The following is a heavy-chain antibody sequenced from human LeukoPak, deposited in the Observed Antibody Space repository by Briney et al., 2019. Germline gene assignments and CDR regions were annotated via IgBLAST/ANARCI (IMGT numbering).Heavy chain of an antibody. CDR1: GFTFSHFG. CDR3: AKERVPFRGYLDV. V-gene: IGHV3-33*03. Sequence: PGKSLTLSCTASGFTFSHFGMQWVRQAPGKGLEWVAVIHNDGTFGQYADSVKGRFTISKDNSQNILYLEMNSLRDDDTAVYYCAKERVPFRGYLDVWGKGTTVTVS. D-gene: IGHD3-16*01. J-gene: IGHJ6*03. CDR2: IHNDGTFG.